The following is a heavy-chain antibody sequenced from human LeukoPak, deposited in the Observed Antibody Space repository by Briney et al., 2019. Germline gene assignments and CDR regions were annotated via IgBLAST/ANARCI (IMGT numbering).Heavy chain of an antibody. V-gene: IGHV1-8*01. CDR3: ARGMLLRYFDLYYMDV. J-gene: IGHJ6*03. D-gene: IGHD3-9*01. Sequence: ASVKVSCKASGYTFTSYDINWVRQATGQGLEWMGWMNPNSGNTGYAQKFQGRVTMTRNTSISTAYMELSSLRSEDTAVYYCARGMLLRYFDLYYMDVWGKGTTVTIS. CDR2: MNPNSGNT. CDR1: GYTFTSYD.